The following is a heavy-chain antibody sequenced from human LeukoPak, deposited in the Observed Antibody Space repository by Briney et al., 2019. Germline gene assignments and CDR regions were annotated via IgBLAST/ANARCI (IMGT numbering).Heavy chain of an antibody. Sequence: PGGSLRLSCAASVFTVSSNYMSWVRQAPGKGLEWVSYIISSGSPIYYADSVKGRFTISRDNAKNSLFLQMNSLRAEDTAVYYCARENLNGLDVWGRGTTVTVSS. V-gene: IGHV3-11*04. J-gene: IGHJ6*02. CDR3: ARENLNGLDV. CDR1: VFTVSSNY. CDR2: IISSGSPI.